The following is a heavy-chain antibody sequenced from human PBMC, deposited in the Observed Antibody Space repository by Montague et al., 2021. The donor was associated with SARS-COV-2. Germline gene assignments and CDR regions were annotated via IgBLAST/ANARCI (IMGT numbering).Heavy chain of an antibody. CDR2: IYAGGST. J-gene: IGHJ4*02. D-gene: IGHD6-13*01. V-gene: IGHV3-66*01. CDR1: TFTVNNNY. CDR3: ARVRNSWAYYFDY. Sequence: SLRLSCAASTFTVNNNYMSWVRQAPGKGLEWVSVIYAGGSTYYAXSVRGRFTISRDISKNTLFLQMNSLRAEDTALCYCARVRNSWAYYFDYWGQGTLVTVSS.